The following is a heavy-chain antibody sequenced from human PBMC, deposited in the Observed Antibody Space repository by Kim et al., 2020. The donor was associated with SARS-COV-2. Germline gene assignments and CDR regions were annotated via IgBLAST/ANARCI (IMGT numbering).Heavy chain of an antibody. CDR2: ISGSGDDT. V-gene: IGHV3-23*01. J-gene: IGHJ4*02. Sequence: GGSLRLSCAASGFTFSTYAMSWVRQAPGKGLEWVSSISGSGDDTYYADSVKGRFTISRDNSKNTLYLQMNSLRAEDTAIYFCAKVGGADLDFWGQGTLVTVSS. CDR1: GFTFSTYA. D-gene: IGHD1-26*01. CDR3: AKVGGADLDF.